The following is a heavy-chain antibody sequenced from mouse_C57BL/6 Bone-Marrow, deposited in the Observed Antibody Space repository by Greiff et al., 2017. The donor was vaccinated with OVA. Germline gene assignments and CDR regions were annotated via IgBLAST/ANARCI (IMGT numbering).Heavy chain of an antibody. CDR3: ASSYYDGNWDWYFDV. Sequence: EVQGVESGPELVKPGASVKISCKASGYSFPDYNMNWVKQSNGKSLEWIGVINPNYGTTSYNQKFKGNATLTVDQSSSTAYMQLNSLTSEDSAVYYCASSYYDGNWDWYFDVWGTGTTVTVSS. V-gene: IGHV1-39*01. D-gene: IGHD1-1*01. J-gene: IGHJ1*03. CDR2: INPNYGTT. CDR1: GYSFPDYN.